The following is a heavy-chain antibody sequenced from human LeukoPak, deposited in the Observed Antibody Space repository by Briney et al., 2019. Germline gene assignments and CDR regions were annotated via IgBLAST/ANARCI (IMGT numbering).Heavy chain of an antibody. J-gene: IGHJ4*02. CDR3: ARGYSSSSGPGY. D-gene: IGHD6-6*01. CDR2: INPNSGGT. Sequence: ASVKVSCKASGYTFTGYYMHWVRQAPGQGLEWMGRINPNSGGTNYAQKFQGRVTMTRDTSISTAYMELSRLRSDDTAVYYCARGYSSSSGPGYWGQGTLVTVSS. CDR1: GYTFTGYY. V-gene: IGHV1-2*06.